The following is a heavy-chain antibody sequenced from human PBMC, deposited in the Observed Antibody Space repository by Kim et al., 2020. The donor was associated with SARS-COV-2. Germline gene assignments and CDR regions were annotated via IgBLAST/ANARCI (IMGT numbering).Heavy chain of an antibody. CDR3: ARDSYGFNGDYAVQFFDF. J-gene: IGHJ4*02. CDR2: IYYSGST. CDR1: GDSVGRGSYY. Sequence: SETLSLTCTVSGDSVGRGSYYWSWIRQPPGKGLEWIGNIYYSGSTNYNPSLKSRVTISLHTSNKQFSLKLNSVAAADTAVYYCARDSYGFNGDYAVQFFDFWGQGTLVTVSS. V-gene: IGHV4-61*01. D-gene: IGHD4-17*01.